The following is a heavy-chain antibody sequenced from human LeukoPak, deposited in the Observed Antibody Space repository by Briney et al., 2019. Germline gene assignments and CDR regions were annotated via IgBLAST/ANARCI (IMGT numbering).Heavy chain of an antibody. J-gene: IGHJ4*02. D-gene: IGHD3-10*01. CDR1: GGSFSGYY. V-gene: IGHV4-34*01. CDR3: ARGRQAYYYGSGSYNY. Sequence: PSETLSLTCVVYGGSFSGYYWSWIRQPPGKGLEWIGEINHSGSTNYNPSLKSRVTISVDTSKNQFSLKLSSVTAADTAVYYCARGRQAYYYGSGSYNYWGQGTLVTVSS. CDR2: INHSGST.